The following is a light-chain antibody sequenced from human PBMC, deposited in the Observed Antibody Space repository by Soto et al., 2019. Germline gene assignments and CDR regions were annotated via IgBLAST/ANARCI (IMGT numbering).Light chain of an antibody. CDR2: DAS. J-gene: IGKJ4*01. CDR1: QGISSY. CDR3: QQVNVYPST. Sequence: DIQITHSASSLASSVLDIFTITCLASQGISSYLGWYQQKPGKAPNLLIYDASTLHSGVPSRFSGGGSGTDFTLTIRTLQPDDFATYYCQQVNVYPSTFGGGTKVDIK. V-gene: IGKV1-9*01.